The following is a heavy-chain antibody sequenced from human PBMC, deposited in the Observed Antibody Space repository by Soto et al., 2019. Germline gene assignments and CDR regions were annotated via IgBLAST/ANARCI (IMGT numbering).Heavy chain of an antibody. D-gene: IGHD3-22*01. CDR1: GFTFGDYA. J-gene: IGHJ4*02. CDR2: IRSKAYGGTT. V-gene: IGHV3-49*04. Sequence: GGSLRLSCTASGFTFGDYAMSWVRQAPGKGLEWVGFIRSKAYGGTTEYAASVKGRFTISRDDSKSIAYLQMNSLKTEDTAVYYCTRDNTDHDSSGYYFDYWGQGTLVTV. CDR3: TRDNTDHDSSGYYFDY.